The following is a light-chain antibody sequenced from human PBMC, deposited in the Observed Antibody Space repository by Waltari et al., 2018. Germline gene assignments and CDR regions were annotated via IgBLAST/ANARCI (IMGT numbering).Light chain of an antibody. Sequence: EIVLTQSPVTLSLSPGERATPSCSASQSISTFLAWYQHNPGQAPRLLIYEASNRATGIPARFSGSGSGTDFTLTITSLEPEDFAFYYCQQRSNWPPLTFGGGTKVEIK. CDR3: QQRSNWPPLT. CDR1: QSISTF. V-gene: IGKV3-11*01. J-gene: IGKJ4*01. CDR2: EAS.